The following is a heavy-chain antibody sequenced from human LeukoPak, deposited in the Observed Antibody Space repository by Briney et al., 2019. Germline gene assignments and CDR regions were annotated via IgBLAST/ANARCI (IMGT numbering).Heavy chain of an antibody. V-gene: IGHV3-23*01. Sequence: GGSLRLSCAASGFTFSSYAMSWVRQAPGKGLEWVSAISGSGGSTYYADSVKGRFTISRDNSKNTLYLQMNSLRAENTAVYYCAKGGSGYQQKLFDYWGQGTLVTVSS. CDR2: ISGSGGST. CDR1: GFTFSSYA. D-gene: IGHD5-12*01. J-gene: IGHJ4*02. CDR3: AKGGSGYQQKLFDY.